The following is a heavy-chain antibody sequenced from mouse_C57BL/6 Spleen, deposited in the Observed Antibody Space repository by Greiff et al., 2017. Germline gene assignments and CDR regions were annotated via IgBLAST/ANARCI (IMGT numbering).Heavy chain of an antibody. Sequence: EVKLMESGGGLVKPGGSLKLSCAASGFTFSDYGMHWVRQAPEKGLEWVAYISSGSSTIYYADTVKGRFTISRDNAKNTLFLQMTSLRSEDTAMYYCARRDYYGSSYLFAYWGQGTLVTVSA. V-gene: IGHV5-17*01. D-gene: IGHD1-1*01. J-gene: IGHJ3*01. CDR2: ISSGSSTI. CDR3: ARRDYYGSSYLFAY. CDR1: GFTFSDYG.